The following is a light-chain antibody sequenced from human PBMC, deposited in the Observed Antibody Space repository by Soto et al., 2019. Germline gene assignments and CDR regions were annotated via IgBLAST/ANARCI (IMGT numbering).Light chain of an antibody. CDR3: AAWDDSLNGPV. V-gene: IGLV1-44*01. CDR2: SSD. J-gene: IGLJ2*01. CDR1: SSNIGSNT. Sequence: QSVLTQPPSASGTPGQRVTISCSGSSSNIGSNTVKWYQQLPGTAPKLLIYSSDQRPSGVPDRFSDSKSGTSASLAISGRQSEDEADYYCAAWDDSLNGPVFGGGTKLTV.